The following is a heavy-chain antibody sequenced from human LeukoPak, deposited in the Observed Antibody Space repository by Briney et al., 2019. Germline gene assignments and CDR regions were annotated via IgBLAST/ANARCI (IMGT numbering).Heavy chain of an antibody. CDR3: AKDSPIRDYYDSSGYPFDY. CDR1: GFTFSSYG. V-gene: IGHV3-30*02. D-gene: IGHD3-22*01. J-gene: IGHJ4*02. Sequence: PGGSLRLSCAASGFTFSSYGMHWVRQAPGKGLEWVAFIRYDGSNKYYADSVKGRFTISRDNSKNTLYLQMNSLRAEDTAVYYCAKDSPIRDYYDSSGYPFDYWGQGTLVTVSS. CDR2: IRYDGSNK.